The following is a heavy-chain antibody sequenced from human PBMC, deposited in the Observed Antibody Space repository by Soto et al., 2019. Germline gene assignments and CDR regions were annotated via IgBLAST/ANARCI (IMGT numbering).Heavy chain of an antibody. CDR2: ISGSGGST. J-gene: IGHJ4*02. Sequence: PGGSLRLSCAASGFTFSSYAMSWFRQAPGKGLEWVSAISGSGGSTYYADSVKGRFTISRDNSKNTLYLQMNSLRAEDTAVYYCAKDVRYSSGWRPGGYWGQGTLVTVSS. CDR1: GFTFSSYA. V-gene: IGHV3-23*01. CDR3: AKDVRYSSGWRPGGY. D-gene: IGHD6-19*01.